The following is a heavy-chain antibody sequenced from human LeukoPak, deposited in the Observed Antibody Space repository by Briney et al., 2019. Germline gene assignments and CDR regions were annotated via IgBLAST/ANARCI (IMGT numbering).Heavy chain of an antibody. D-gene: IGHD3-22*01. CDR1: GGSISTSNYY. J-gene: IGHJ4*02. CDR2: IFYSGST. V-gene: IGHV4-39*07. CDR3: ARASYSYDINGWVPFDY. Sequence: SETLSLTCTVSGGSISTSNYYWGWIRQPPGKGLEWIGNIFYSGSTYYSPSLKSRVTISLDTSRNQFSLRLSSVTAADTAVYYCARASYSYDINGWVPFDYWGQGTLVTVSS.